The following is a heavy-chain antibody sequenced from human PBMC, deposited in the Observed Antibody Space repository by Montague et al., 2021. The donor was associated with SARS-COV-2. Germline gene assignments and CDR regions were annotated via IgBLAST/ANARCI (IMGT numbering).Heavy chain of an antibody. CDR2: ISDSGST. Sequence: SETLSLTCTVSGGSISSFYWSWFRQPPGKGLEWIGYISDSGSTNYNPSLTSRVTISVDTSKNQFSLKLSSVTAADTAVYYCARLEAGDCSGGSCYSSWFDPWGQGTLVTVSS. CDR1: GGSISSFY. V-gene: IGHV4-59*08. D-gene: IGHD2-15*01. CDR3: ARLEAGDCSGGSCYSSWFDP. J-gene: IGHJ5*02.